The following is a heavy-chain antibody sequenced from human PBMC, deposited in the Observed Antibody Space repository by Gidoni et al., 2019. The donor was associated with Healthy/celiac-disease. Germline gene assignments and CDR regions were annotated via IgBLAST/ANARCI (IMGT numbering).Heavy chain of an antibody. CDR2: IRSKAYGGTT. CDR3: TREGNDYGWGSYPLHIDY. V-gene: IGHV3-49*04. Sequence: GDYAMSWVRQAPGKGLEWVGFIRSKAYGGTTEYAASVKGRFTISRDDSKSIAYLQMNSLKTEDTAVYYCTREGNDYGWGSYPLHIDYWGQGTLVTVSS. CDR1: GDYA. J-gene: IGHJ4*02. D-gene: IGHD3-16*02.